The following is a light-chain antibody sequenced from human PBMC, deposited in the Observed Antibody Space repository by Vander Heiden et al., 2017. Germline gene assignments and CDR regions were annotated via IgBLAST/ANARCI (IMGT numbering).Light chain of an antibody. V-gene: IGKV1-39*01. Sequence: DIQMTQSPSSLSAYVGDSVTITCRASQSIDRHLNWYQHKPGKAPKLLIYSAFNLQSGVPSRFSGRGSGTDFTLTITSLQPEDFAIYYCQQSYTTPSITCGQETRLDIK. J-gene: IGKJ5*01. CDR3: QQSYTTPSIT. CDR1: QSIDRH. CDR2: SAF.